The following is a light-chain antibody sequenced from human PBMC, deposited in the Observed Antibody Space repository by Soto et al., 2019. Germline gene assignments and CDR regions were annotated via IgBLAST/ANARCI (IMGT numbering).Light chain of an antibody. CDR3: SSFEASNNLL. V-gene: IGLV2-8*01. J-gene: IGLJ2*01. CDR2: EVS. Sequence: SALTQPPSASGSPGQSVTISCTGTSSDVGGYNYVSWYQQHTGKAPKLMIYEVSKRPSGVPDRFSGSKSGNTASLTVSGLQVEDEADYYCSSFEASNNLLFGGGTKLTVL. CDR1: SSDVGGYNY.